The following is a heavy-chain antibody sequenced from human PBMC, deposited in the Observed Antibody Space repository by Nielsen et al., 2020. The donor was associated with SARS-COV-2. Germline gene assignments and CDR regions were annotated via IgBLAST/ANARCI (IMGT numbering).Heavy chain of an antibody. CDR3: AKAVRKRVAADVPYSFGLDV. CDR2: FGGSGDRT. V-gene: IGHV3-23*01. Sequence: GGSLRLSCVASGFSFNTYSMNWVRQAPGKGLEWVSAFGGSGDRTYYADSVKGRFTISRDNSKNTLYLQMNSLRADDTAVFYCAKAVRKRVAADVPYSFGLDVWGPGTTVTVSS. J-gene: IGHJ6*02. D-gene: IGHD6-13*01. CDR1: GFSFNTYS.